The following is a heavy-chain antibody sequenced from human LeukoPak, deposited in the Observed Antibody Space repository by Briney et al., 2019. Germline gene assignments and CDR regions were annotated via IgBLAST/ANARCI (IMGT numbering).Heavy chain of an antibody. J-gene: IGHJ4*02. CDR2: ISWDGGST. CDR3: ATSESIAAAGPFRDY. D-gene: IGHD6-13*01. Sequence: GGSLRLSCAASGFTFDDYTMHWVRQAPGKGLEWVSLISWDGGSTYYADPVKGRFTISRDNSKNSLYLQMNSLRTEDTALYYCATSESIAAAGPFRDYWGQGTLVTVSS. V-gene: IGHV3-43*01. CDR1: GFTFDDYT.